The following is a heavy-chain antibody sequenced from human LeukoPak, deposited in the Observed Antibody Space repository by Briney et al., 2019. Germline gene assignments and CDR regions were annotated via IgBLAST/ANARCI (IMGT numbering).Heavy chain of an antibody. Sequence: ASVKVSCKASGYTFTGYYMHWVRQAPGQGLEWMGWISAYNGNTNSAQKFQGRVTMTTDTSTSTAYMELRSLRSDDTAVYYCARDRTNWFDPWGQGTLVTVSS. CDR2: ISAYNGNT. CDR3: ARDRTNWFDP. J-gene: IGHJ5*02. D-gene: IGHD2-8*01. CDR1: GYTFTGYY. V-gene: IGHV1-18*04.